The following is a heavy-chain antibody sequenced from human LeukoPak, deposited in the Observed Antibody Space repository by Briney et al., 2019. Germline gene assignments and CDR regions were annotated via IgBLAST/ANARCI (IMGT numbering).Heavy chain of an antibody. J-gene: IGHJ4*02. CDR3: ARSSTYYYGSGSYFAGGVFFDY. Sequence: ASVKVSCKASGYTFTGYYMHWVRQAPGQGLEWMGWINPNSGGTNYAQKFQGRVTMTRDTSISTAYMELSRLRSDDTAVYYCARSSTYYYGSGSYFAGGVFFDYWGQGTLVTVSS. CDR1: GYTFTGYY. V-gene: IGHV1-2*02. CDR2: INPNSGGT. D-gene: IGHD3-10*01.